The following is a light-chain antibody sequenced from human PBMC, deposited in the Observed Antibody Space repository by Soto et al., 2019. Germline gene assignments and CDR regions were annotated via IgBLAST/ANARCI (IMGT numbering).Light chain of an antibody. CDR2: DVS. V-gene: IGLV2-14*03. J-gene: IGLJ1*01. Sequence: QSVLTQPASVSGSPGQSITISCTGTSSDVGGYNYVSWYQHHPGKAPKLIIFDVSNRPSGVSNPFSGSKSGNTASLTISALQPEDEADYYCSSYTTSNTRQIVFGTGTKLTVL. CDR3: SSYTTSNTRQIV. CDR1: SSDVGGYNY.